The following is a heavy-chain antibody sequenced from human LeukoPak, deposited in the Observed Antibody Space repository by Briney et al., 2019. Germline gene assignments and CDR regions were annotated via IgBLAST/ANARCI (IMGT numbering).Heavy chain of an antibody. J-gene: IGHJ5*02. Sequence: PSETLSLTCAVYGGSFSGYYWSWIRQPPGKGLEWIGEINHSGSTNYNPSLKSRVTISVGTSKNQFSLKLSSVTAADTAVYYCARVEIVVVVAAPLSWFDPWGQGTLVTVSS. CDR2: INHSGST. CDR1: GGSFSGYY. V-gene: IGHV4-34*01. D-gene: IGHD2-15*01. CDR3: ARVEIVVVVAAPLSWFDP.